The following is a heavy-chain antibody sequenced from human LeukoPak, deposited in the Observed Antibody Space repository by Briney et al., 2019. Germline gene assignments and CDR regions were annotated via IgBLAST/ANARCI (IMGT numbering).Heavy chain of an antibody. J-gene: IGHJ6*02. CDR2: ISSSSSYI. CDR3: ARGSVAGNYYYYGMDV. D-gene: IGHD6-19*01. CDR1: GFTFSSYS. V-gene: IGHV3-21*01. Sequence: KPGGSLRLSCAASGFTFSSYSMNWVRQAPGKGLEWVSSISSSSSYIYYADSVKGRFTISRDNAKNSLYLQMNSLRAGDTAVYYCARGSVAGNYYYYGMDVWGQGTTVTVSS.